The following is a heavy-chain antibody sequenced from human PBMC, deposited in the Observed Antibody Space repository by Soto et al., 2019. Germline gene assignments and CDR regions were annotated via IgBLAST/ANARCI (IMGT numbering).Heavy chain of an antibody. Sequence: AGSLSLSCAASVFTVSSYGMHWVRQAPAKGLEWVAVIWYDGSNKYYADSVKGRFTISRDNSKNTLYLQMNSLRAEDTAVYYCARKEDSNYYYYYGMDVWGQGTTVTVSS. V-gene: IGHV3-33*01. D-gene: IGHD4-4*01. CDR1: VFTVSSYG. J-gene: IGHJ6*02. CDR2: IWYDGSNK. CDR3: ARKEDSNYYYYYGMDV.